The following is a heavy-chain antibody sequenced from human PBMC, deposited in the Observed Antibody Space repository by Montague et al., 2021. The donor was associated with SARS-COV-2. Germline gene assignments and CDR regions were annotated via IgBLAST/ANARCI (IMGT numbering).Heavy chain of an antibody. Sequence: PALVKPTQTLTLTCTFSGFSLSTSGVGVGWIRQPPGKALEWLALIYWNDDKRYSPSLKSRLTITKDTSKNQVVLTMTNMDPVDTATYYCARTTDCGYSYGRCNDAMDIWGQGTMVTVSS. J-gene: IGHJ3*02. D-gene: IGHD5-18*01. V-gene: IGHV2-5*01. CDR3: ARTTDCGYSYGRCNDAMDI. CDR2: IYWNDDK. CDR1: GFSLSTSGVG.